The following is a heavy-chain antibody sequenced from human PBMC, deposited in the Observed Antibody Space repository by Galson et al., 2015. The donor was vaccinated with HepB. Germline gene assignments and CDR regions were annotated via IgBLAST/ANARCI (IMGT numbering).Heavy chain of an antibody. CDR2: VSGSAVST. Sequence: SLRLSCAASGFTFKNYAMSWVRQAPGKGLEWVSAVSGSAVSTYYAGSVKGRFTISRDNSKNTLFLLMKSLRAEDTAIYYCAKWGGAVDYWCQGTLVTVSS. CDR3: AKWGGAVDY. V-gene: IGHV3-23*01. CDR1: GFTFKNYA. D-gene: IGHD1-26*01. J-gene: IGHJ4*02.